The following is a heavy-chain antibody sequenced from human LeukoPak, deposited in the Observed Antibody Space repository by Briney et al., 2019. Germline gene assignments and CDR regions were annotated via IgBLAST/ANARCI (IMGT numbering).Heavy chain of an antibody. J-gene: IGHJ4*02. Sequence: PGGSLRLSCAASGFTLSSYGMHWVRQAPGKGLEWVAFIRYDGSNKYYADSVKGRFTISRDNSKNTLYLQMNSLRAEDTAVYYCAKDGVTTRVIHYFDYWGQGTLVTVSS. CDR3: AKDGVTTRVIHYFDY. CDR1: GFTLSSYG. D-gene: IGHD4-11*01. V-gene: IGHV3-30*02. CDR2: IRYDGSNK.